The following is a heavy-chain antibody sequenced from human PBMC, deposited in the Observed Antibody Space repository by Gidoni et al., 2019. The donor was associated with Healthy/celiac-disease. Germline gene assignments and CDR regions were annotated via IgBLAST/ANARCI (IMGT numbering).Heavy chain of an antibody. Sequence: EVQLVQSGAEVKKPGASLTISCKGSEDSFTSYCIGGVRQMPGKGLEWLGIIYPGDSDTRYSPSCQGQVTISADKSISTAYLQWSSLKASDTAMYYCARQGGPYYYGMDVWGQGTTVTVSS. CDR1: EDSFTSYC. CDR2: IYPGDSDT. J-gene: IGHJ6*02. V-gene: IGHV5-51*01. CDR3: ARQGGPYYYGMDV. D-gene: IGHD3-16*01.